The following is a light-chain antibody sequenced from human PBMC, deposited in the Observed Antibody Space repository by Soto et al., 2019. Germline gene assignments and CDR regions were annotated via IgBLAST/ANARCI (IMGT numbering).Light chain of an antibody. CDR1: QSVGRW. Sequence: DIQMTQSPSTLSASVGERVTIACRASQSVGRWLAWYQQKPGKAPKLLIYDASSLEGRVPSRFSGSGSGTVFTLTISTLQPDDFATYFCQQYNSYHTFGQGPNLEIK. CDR3: QQYNSYHT. CDR2: DAS. V-gene: IGKV1-5*01. J-gene: IGKJ2*01.